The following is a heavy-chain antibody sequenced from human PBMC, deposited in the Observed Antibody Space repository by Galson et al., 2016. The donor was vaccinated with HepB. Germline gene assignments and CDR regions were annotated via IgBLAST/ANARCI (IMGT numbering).Heavy chain of an antibody. CDR2: IRSKAYGATT. CDR3: SRDRDSSGCDPPFGY. D-gene: IGHD6-19*01. Sequence: SLRLSCASSGFTFGEYAMSWFRQAPGRGLEWVGFIRSKAYGATTEYAVSVKDRFIISRDDSKSIAYLQMNSLKTEDTAVYYCSRDRDSSGCDPPFGYWGQGTQVIVSS. CDR1: GFTFGEYA. V-gene: IGHV3-49*03. J-gene: IGHJ4*02.